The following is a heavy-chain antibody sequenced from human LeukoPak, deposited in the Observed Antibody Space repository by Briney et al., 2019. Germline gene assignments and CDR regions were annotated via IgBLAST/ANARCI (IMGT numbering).Heavy chain of an antibody. J-gene: IGHJ4*02. D-gene: IGHD5-12*01. CDR2: IYHSGST. V-gene: IGHV4-59*01. Sequence: PSETLSLTCTVSGGSMSTYYWTWIRQPPGKGLEWIGYIYHSGSTNYNPSLKSRVTISVDTSKNQFSLKLSSVTAADTAVYYCARGGGYASPIGYWGQGALVTVSS. CDR1: GGSMSTYY. CDR3: ARGGGYASPIGY.